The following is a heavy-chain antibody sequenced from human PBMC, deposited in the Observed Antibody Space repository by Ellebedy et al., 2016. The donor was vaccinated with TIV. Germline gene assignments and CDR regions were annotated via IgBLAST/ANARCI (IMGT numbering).Heavy chain of an antibody. CDR1: GFTFSRFW. J-gene: IGHJ4*02. V-gene: IGHV3-7*01. CDR3: ARGGLVITTVTTRPVDW. CDR2: INKGGSET. D-gene: IGHD4-11*01. Sequence: GESLKISCAASGFTFSRFWMAWVRQAPGKGLAWVATINKGGSETYYVDSVKGRFTISRDNSNNTLYLQMNSLRPVDTAVYYCARGGLVITTVTTRPVDWWGQGTLVTVSS.